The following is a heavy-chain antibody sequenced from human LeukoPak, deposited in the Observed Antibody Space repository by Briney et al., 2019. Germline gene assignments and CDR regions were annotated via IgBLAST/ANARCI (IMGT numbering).Heavy chain of an antibody. Sequence: SETLSLTCTVSSGSISSYYWSWIRQPPGKGLEWIGYIYYSGSTNYNPSLKSRVTISVDTSKNQFSLKLSSVTAADTAVYYCARSVFPGIAVAGRLDAFDIWGQGTMVTVSS. V-gene: IGHV4-59*08. CDR3: ARSVFPGIAVAGRLDAFDI. CDR2: IYYSGST. J-gene: IGHJ3*02. CDR1: SGSISSYY. D-gene: IGHD6-19*01.